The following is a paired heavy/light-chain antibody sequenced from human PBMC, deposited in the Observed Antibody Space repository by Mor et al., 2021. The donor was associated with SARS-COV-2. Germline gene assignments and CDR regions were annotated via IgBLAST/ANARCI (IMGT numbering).Heavy chain of an antibody. CDR1: GGSISSGAYY. V-gene: IGHV4-31*02. Sequence: QVQLQESGPGLVKPSQTLSLTCSVSGGSISSGAYYWSWIRQHPGKGLEWIGYIYSSGGNTYYNPSLKSRVTISVDTSNNHFSLNLTSVTAADTAVYYCARGGSRWIAEYFQYWGQGTLVTVSS. J-gene: IGHJ1*01. D-gene: IGHD6-13*01. CDR2: IYSSGGNT. CDR3: ARGGSRWIAEYFQY.
Light chain of an antibody. CDR1: QSISSY. CDR2: AAS. V-gene: IGKV1-39*01. J-gene: IGKJ1*01. CDR3: QQSYNTPWT. Sequence: DIRMTQSPSSLSASVGDRVTITCRASQSISSYLNWYQQKPGKAPKLLIYAASTLQNGVPSRFSGGGSGTTFSLSISSLRPEDFATYFCQQSYNTPWTFGQGTKVEIK.